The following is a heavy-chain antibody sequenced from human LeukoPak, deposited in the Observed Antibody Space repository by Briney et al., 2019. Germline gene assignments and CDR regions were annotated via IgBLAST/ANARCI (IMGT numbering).Heavy chain of an antibody. Sequence: PGGSLRLSCAASGFTFSSYGLSWVRQAPGKGLGWVSTISGSGGNTYYADSVKGRFTISRDNSKNTLYLQMNSLRAEDIAIYYCAKRLSSGYYYGMDVWGQGTTVTVSS. CDR1: GFTFSSYG. J-gene: IGHJ6*02. V-gene: IGHV3-23*01. D-gene: IGHD3-22*01. CDR2: ISGSGGNT. CDR3: AKRLSSGYYYGMDV.